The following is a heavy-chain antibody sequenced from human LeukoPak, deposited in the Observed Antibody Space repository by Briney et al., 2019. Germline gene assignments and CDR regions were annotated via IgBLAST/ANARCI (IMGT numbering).Heavy chain of an antibody. Sequence: GGSLRLSCAASGFTFSSYAMSWVRQAPGKGLEWVSAISDSDGNTYYADSVKGRFTISRDNSKNTLYLQMNSLRAEDTAVYYCARRGSSYGISGANWFDPWGQGTLVTVSS. CDR2: ISDSDGNT. CDR3: ARRGSSYGISGANWFDP. J-gene: IGHJ5*02. D-gene: IGHD5-18*01. V-gene: IGHV3-23*01. CDR1: GFTFSSYA.